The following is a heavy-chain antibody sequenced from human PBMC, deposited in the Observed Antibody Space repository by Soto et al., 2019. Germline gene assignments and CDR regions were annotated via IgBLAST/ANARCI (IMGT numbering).Heavy chain of an antibody. CDR1: GGSISSSSYY. D-gene: IGHD3-3*01. J-gene: IGHJ4*02. CDR3: ARHRAPFYDFWSGYLNHFDY. CDR2: IFYSGST. Sequence: SATLSLTCTVSGGSISSSSYYWGWIRQPPGKGLEWIGSIFYSGSTYYNPSLKSRVTISVDTSKNQFSLKLSSVTAADTAVYYFARHRAPFYDFWSGYLNHFDYWGQGTLVTVSS. V-gene: IGHV4-39*01.